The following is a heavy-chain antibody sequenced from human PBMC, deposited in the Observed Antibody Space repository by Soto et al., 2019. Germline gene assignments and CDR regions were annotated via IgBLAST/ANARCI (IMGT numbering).Heavy chain of an antibody. V-gene: IGHV3-48*03. D-gene: IGHD6-13*01. CDR2: ISSGGDTI. CDR1: GFSFSNYE. CDR3: ARDRAAGGY. Sequence: GGSLRLSCAASGFSFSNYEMNWVRQVPGKGLEWVAYISSGGDTIHYADSVRGRFTVSRDNARNSLSLQMNTLRVEDTALYYCARDRAAGGYWGQGTLVTVSS. J-gene: IGHJ4*02.